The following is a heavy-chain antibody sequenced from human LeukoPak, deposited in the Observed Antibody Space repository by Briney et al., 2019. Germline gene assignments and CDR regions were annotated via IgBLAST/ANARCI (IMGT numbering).Heavy chain of an antibody. J-gene: IGHJ2*01. V-gene: IGHV4-59*01. CDR1: GFTFSSYA. D-gene: IGHD2-15*01. CDR3: ARPSRYCSGGSCYREVSYWYFDL. Sequence: PGGSLRLSCAASGFTFSSYAMSWIRQPPGKGLEWIGYIYYSGSTNYNPSLKSRVTISVDTSKNQFSLKLSSVTAADTAVYYCARPSRYCSGGSCYREVSYWYFDLWGRGTLVTVSA. CDR2: IYYSGST.